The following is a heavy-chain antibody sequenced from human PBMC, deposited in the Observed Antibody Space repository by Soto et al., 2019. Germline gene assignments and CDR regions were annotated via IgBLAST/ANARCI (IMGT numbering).Heavy chain of an antibody. V-gene: IGHV4-59*08. CDR1: GGSISSYY. Sequence: QVQLQESGPGLVKPSETLSLTCTVSGGSISSYYWSWIRQPPGKGLEWIGYIYYSGSTNYNPSLTRRVTISVATSKNQFSLKLSSVTAADTAVYYCARRYSSSFDYWGQGTLVTVSS. D-gene: IGHD6-13*01. CDR2: IYYSGST. J-gene: IGHJ4*02. CDR3: ARRYSSSFDY.